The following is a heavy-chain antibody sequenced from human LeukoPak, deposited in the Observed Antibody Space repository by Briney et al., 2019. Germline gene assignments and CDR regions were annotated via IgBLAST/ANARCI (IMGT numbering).Heavy chain of an antibody. CDR3: ARQVEMATISFDY. V-gene: IGHV4-59*01. D-gene: IGHD5-24*01. CDR1: GGSISSYY. J-gene: IGHJ4*02. CDR2: IYYSGST. Sequence: SETLSLTCTVSGGSISSYYWSWIRRPPGKGLEWIGYIYYSGSTNYNPSLKSRVTISVDTSKNQFSLKLSSVTAADTAVYYCARQVEMATISFDYWGQGTLVTVSS.